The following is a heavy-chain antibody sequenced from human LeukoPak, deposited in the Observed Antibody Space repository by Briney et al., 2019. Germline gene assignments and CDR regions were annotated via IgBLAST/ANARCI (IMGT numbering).Heavy chain of an antibody. V-gene: IGHV4-39*07. CDR1: GGSISSSSYY. Sequence: SETLSLTCTVSGGSISSSSYYWGWIRQPPGKGLEWIGSIYYSGSTYYNPSLKSRVTISMDTSKNQLSLKLNSVTAADTAVYYCTSSGWYRGWFDPWGQGTLVSVSS. CDR3: TSSGWYRGWFDP. J-gene: IGHJ5*02. D-gene: IGHD6-19*01. CDR2: IYYSGST.